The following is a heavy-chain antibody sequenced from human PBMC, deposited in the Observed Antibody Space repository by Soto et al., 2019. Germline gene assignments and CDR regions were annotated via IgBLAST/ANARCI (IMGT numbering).Heavy chain of an antibody. V-gene: IGHV4-30-4*01. D-gene: IGHD2-15*01. J-gene: IGHJ6*02. CDR2: IYYSGST. CDR3: ARGPKGYCSGGSCYSLNYYYYGMDV. CDR1: GGSISSGDYY. Sequence: SETLSLTCTVSGGSISSGDYYWSWIRQPPGKGLEWIGYIYYSGSTYYNPSLKSRVTISVDTSKNQFSLKLSSVTAADTAVYYCARGPKGYCSGGSCYSLNYYYYGMDVRGQGTTVTVSS.